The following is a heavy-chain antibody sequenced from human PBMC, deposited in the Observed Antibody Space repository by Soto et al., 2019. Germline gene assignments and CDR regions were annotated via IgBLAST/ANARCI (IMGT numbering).Heavy chain of an antibody. D-gene: IGHD2-2*01. J-gene: IGHJ5*02. Sequence: ASVKVSCKVSGYTLTELSMHWVRQAPGKGLEWMGGFDPEDGETIYAQKFQGRVTMTEDTSTDTAYMELSSLRSEDTAVYYCATLGVVVPAAKELYNWFDPWGHGTLVTVSS. CDR2: FDPEDGET. CDR3: ATLGVVVPAAKELYNWFDP. V-gene: IGHV1-24*01. CDR1: GYTLTELS.